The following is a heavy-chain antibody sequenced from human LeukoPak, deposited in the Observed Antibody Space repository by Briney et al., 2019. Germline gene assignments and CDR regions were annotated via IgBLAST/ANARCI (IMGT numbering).Heavy chain of an antibody. J-gene: IGHJ6*03. D-gene: IGHD6-6*01. Sequence: PGGSLRLSCAASGFTFTSYWMHWVRQAPGKGLVWVSRISIDGSITTYADSVKGRFTISRDNAKNSLYLQMNSLRAEDTAVYYCARLAGAARQFYYYYYYMDVWGKGTTVTVSS. V-gene: IGHV3-74*01. CDR3: ARLAGAARQFYYYYYYMDV. CDR1: GFTFTSYW. CDR2: ISIDGSIT.